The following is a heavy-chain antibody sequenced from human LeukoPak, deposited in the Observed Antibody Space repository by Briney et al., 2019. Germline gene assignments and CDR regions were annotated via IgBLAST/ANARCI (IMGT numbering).Heavy chain of an antibody. J-gene: IGHJ4*02. CDR1: GYTFTSYG. CDR3: ARDGSRYDLWSGYYGGPSPCFDY. Sequence: ASVKVSCKASGYTFTSYGISWVRQAPGQGLEWMGWISAYNGNTNYAQKLQGRVTMTTDTSTSTAYMELRSLRSDDTAVYYCARDGSRYDLWSGYYGGPSPCFDYWGQGTLVTVSS. CDR2: ISAYNGNT. D-gene: IGHD3-3*01. V-gene: IGHV1-18*01.